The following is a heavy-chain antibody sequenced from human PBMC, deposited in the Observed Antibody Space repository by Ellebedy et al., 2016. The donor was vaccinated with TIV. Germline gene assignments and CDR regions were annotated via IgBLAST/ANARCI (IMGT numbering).Heavy chain of an antibody. D-gene: IGHD3-16*02. CDR1: GFTFSDYY. CDR2: ISSSSRYT. Sequence: GESLKISCAASGFTFSDYYMSLIRQAPGKGLEWVSYISSSSRYTNYTDSVKGRFTISRDNAKNSLYLQMNSLRDEDTAVYYCARNGYEDVWGSYHHDYWGQGTLVTVSS. CDR3: ARNGYEDVWGSYHHDY. V-gene: IGHV3-11*06. J-gene: IGHJ4*02.